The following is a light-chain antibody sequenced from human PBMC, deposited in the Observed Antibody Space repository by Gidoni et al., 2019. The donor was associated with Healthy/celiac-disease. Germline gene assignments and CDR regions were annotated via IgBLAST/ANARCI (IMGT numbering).Light chain of an antibody. Sequence: EIALPQSPGTLSLSPGERATPSCRASQSVSSSYLAWYQQKPGQAPRRLIYGASSRATGIPDRFSGSGSGTDFTLTVSRLEPEDFAVYYCQQYGSSRWTFGQGTKVEIK. CDR2: GAS. V-gene: IGKV3-20*01. J-gene: IGKJ1*01. CDR3: QQYGSSRWT. CDR1: QSVSSSY.